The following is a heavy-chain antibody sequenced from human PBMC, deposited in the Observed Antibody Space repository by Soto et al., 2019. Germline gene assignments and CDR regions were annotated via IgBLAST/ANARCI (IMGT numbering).Heavy chain of an antibody. CDR3: AHVLASRIAARLIGVGPYYYYYYMDV. D-gene: IGHD6-6*01. J-gene: IGHJ6*03. CDR2: IYWDDDK. Sequence: SGPTLVNPTQTLTLTCTFSGFSLSTSGVGVGWIRQPPGKALEWLALIYWDDDKRYSPSLKSRLTITKDTSKNQVVLTMTNMDPVDTATYYCAHVLASRIAARLIGVGPYYYYYYMDVWGKGTTVTVSS. CDR1: GFSLSTSGVG. V-gene: IGHV2-5*02.